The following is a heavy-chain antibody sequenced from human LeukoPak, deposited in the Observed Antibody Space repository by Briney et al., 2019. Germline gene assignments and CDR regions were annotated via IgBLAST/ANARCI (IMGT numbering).Heavy chain of an antibody. CDR1: GGSLSSYS. CDR2: ISHSGST. D-gene: IGHD2-21*02. CDR3: ARGEVLTSALFWRGGMFDF. Sequence: SETLSLTCAVYGGSLSSYSWSWIRQPPGKGPEWIGEISHSGSTNYNPSLKSRVTISVDTSKNQFSLNLSSVTAADTAVYYCARGEVLTSALFWRGGMFDFWGQGTLVTVSS. V-gene: IGHV4-34*01. J-gene: IGHJ4*02.